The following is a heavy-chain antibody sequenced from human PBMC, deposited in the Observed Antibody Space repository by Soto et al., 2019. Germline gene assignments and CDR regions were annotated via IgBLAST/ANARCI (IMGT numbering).Heavy chain of an antibody. J-gene: IGHJ6*02. Sequence: GGSLRLSCAASGFTVSSNYMIWVRQAPGKGLEWISIIYSAGNTYYADSVKGRFTISRDNSKNTLYLQMNSLGAEDTAVYYCARDFVVGGPTINYYYGMDVWGQGTTVTVSS. V-gene: IGHV3-66*01. CDR3: ARDFVVGGPTINYYYGMDV. CDR1: GFTVSSNY. D-gene: IGHD1-26*01. CDR2: IYSAGNT.